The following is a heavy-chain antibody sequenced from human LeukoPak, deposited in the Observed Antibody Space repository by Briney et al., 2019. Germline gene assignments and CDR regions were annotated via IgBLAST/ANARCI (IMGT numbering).Heavy chain of an antibody. Sequence: PGGSLRLSCAASGFTVSNSFMGWVRQAPGTGLEWVSGIYAGGTTYYADSVQGRFTISRHNSENTLYLQMNSLRPENTAVYYCATESSASGWYIYWGQGTLVTVSS. CDR3: ATESSASGWYIY. CDR1: GFTVSNSF. CDR2: IYAGGTT. D-gene: IGHD6-19*01. V-gene: IGHV3-53*04. J-gene: IGHJ4*02.